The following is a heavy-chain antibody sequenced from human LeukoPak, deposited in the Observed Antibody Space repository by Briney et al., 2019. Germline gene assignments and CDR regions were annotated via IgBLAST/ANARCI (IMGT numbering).Heavy chain of an antibody. J-gene: IGHJ4*02. Sequence: GGSLRLSCAASGFTFSSYSLNWVRQAPGKGLEWVSYISPTSTSIYYADSVKGRFIVSRDNGKNSLYLQMNSLRAEDTAVYYCARELYSGSYQVDYWGQGTLVTVSS. D-gene: IGHD1-26*01. V-gene: IGHV3-48*01. CDR3: ARELYSGSYQVDY. CDR2: ISPTSTSI. CDR1: GFTFSSYS.